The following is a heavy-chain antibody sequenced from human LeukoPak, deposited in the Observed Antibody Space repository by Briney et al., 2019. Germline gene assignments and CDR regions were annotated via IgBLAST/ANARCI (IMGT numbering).Heavy chain of an antibody. CDR1: GGSISSSSYY. J-gene: IGHJ4*02. CDR3: ARVGKATNYYDSSGYYYIPLPFDY. D-gene: IGHD3-22*01. Sequence: SETLSLTCTVSGGSISSSSYYWGWIRQPPGKGLEWIGSIYYSGSTYYNPSLKSRVTISVDTSKNQFSLKLSSVTAADTAVYYCARVGKATNYYDSSGYYYIPLPFDYWGQGTLVTVSS. V-gene: IGHV4-39*07. CDR2: IYYSGST.